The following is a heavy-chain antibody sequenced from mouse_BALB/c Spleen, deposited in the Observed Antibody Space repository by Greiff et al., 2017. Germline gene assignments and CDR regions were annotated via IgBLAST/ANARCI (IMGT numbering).Heavy chain of an antibody. Sequence: VQLQQPGAELVKPGASVKLSCKASGYTFTSYWMHWVKQRPGKGLEWIGEIDPSDSYTNYNQKFKGKATLTVDKSSSTAYMQLSSLTSEDSAVFYCALITTGVATDDWGQGTTLTVAS. J-gene: IGHJ2*01. CDR2: IDPSDSYT. D-gene: IGHD1-1*01. CDR3: ALITTGVATDD. V-gene: IGHV1-69*02. CDR1: GYTFTSYW.